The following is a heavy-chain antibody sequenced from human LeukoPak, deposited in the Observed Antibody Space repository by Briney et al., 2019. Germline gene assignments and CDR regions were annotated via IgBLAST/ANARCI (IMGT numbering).Heavy chain of an antibody. Sequence: ASVKVSCKASGYTFTSYGISWVRQAPGQGLEWMGWISAYNGNTNYAQKLQGRDTMTTDTSTSTAYMELRSLRSDDAAVYYCARGMRDRWYDYGDYVDFDYWGQGTLVTVSS. V-gene: IGHV1-18*01. CDR2: ISAYNGNT. J-gene: IGHJ4*02. CDR3: ARGMRDRWYDYGDYVDFDY. CDR1: GYTFTSYG. D-gene: IGHD4-17*01.